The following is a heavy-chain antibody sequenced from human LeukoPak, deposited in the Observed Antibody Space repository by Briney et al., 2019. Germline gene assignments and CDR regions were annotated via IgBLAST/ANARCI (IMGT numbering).Heavy chain of an antibody. V-gene: IGHV3-23*01. CDR1: GFTFSSYA. Sequence: GGSLRLSCAASGFTFSSYAMSWVRQAPGKGLEWVSAISGSGGSTHYADFVKGRFTISRDNSKNTLYLQMNSLRAEDTAVYYCAKDRRITGTTGGWFDPWGQGTLVTVSS. D-gene: IGHD1-7*01. J-gene: IGHJ5*02. CDR2: ISGSGGST. CDR3: AKDRRITGTTGGWFDP.